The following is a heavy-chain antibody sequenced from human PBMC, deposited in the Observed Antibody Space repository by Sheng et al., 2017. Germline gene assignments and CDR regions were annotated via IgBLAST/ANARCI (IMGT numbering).Heavy chain of an antibody. V-gene: IGHV4-38-2*01. D-gene: IGHD3-22*01. CDR2: IYHSGST. CDR1: GYSISSGYY. Sequence: QVQLQESGLGLVKPSETLSLTCAVSGYSISSGYYWGWIRQPPGKGLEWIGSIYHSGSTYYNPSLKSRVTISVDTSKNQFSLKLSSVTTADTAVYYCASLTYGDSSGYANWGQGTLVTVSS. J-gene: IGHJ4*02. CDR3: ASLTYGDSSGYAN.